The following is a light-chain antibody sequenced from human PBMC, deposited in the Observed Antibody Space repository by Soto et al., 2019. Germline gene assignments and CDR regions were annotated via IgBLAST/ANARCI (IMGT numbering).Light chain of an antibody. Sequence: DIQMTQSPSSLSASVGDRVTITCQASQDISNYLNWYQQKPGKAPKLLIYDASNLETGVTSRFSGSGSETDFTFTISSLQPEDIATYYCQQYDNLPSFGPGTKVDIK. V-gene: IGKV1-33*01. J-gene: IGKJ3*01. CDR1: QDISNY. CDR2: DAS. CDR3: QQYDNLPS.